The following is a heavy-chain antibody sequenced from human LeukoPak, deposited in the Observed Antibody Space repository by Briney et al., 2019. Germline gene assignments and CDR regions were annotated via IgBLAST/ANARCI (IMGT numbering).Heavy chain of an antibody. CDR2: VSGSGGST. CDR3: AKGSFTYCGGDCYPFDY. V-gene: IGHV3-23*01. Sequence: PGGSLRLSCAASGFTFSNYAMSWVRQAPGKGLEWVSTVSGSGGSTYYADSAKGRFTISRDNSKNTLYLQMNSLRAEDTAVYYCAKGSFTYCGGDCYPFDYWGQGTLVTVSS. CDR1: GFTFSNYA. D-gene: IGHD2-21*02. J-gene: IGHJ4*02.